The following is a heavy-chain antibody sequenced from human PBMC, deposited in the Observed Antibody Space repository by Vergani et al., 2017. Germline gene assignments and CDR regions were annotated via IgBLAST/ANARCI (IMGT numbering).Heavy chain of an antibody. CDR1: GFTFSSYW. D-gene: IGHD6-13*01. CDR3: ARGRYSSSWYDSNFQH. Sequence: EVQLVESGGGLVQPGGSLRLSCAASGFTFSSYWMSWVRQAPGKGLEWVANIKQDGSEKYYVDAVKGRFTSSRENAKNSLYLQMNSLRAEDTAVYYCARGRYSSSWYDSNFQHWGQGTLVTVSS. J-gene: IGHJ1*01. V-gene: IGHV3-7*03. CDR2: IKQDGSEK.